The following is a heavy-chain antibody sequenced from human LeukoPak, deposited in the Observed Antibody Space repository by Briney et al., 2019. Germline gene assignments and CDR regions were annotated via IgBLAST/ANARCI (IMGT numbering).Heavy chain of an antibody. CDR3: AKDMGRLGSSWHY. CDR1: GFTFSSYA. Sequence: PGGSLRLSCAASGFTFSSYAMHWVRQAPGKGLEWVAVISYDGSNKYYADSVKGRFTISRDNAKNSLYLQMNSLRAEDTALYYCAKDMGRLGSSWHYWGQGTLVTVSS. CDR2: ISYDGSNK. J-gene: IGHJ4*02. D-gene: IGHD6-13*01. V-gene: IGHV3-30*04.